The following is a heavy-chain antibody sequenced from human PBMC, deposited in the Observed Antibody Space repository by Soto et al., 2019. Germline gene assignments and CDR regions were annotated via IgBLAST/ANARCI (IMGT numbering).Heavy chain of an antibody. J-gene: IGHJ4*02. CDR3: ARDGGRGYSYDRVDY. Sequence: QVQLVESGGGVVQPGRSLRLSCAASGFTFSSYGMHWVRQAPGKGLEWVAVIWYDGSNKYYADSVKGRFTISRDNSKNTLYLQMNSLRAEDTAVYYCARDGGRGYSYDRVDYWGQGTLVTVSS. D-gene: IGHD5-18*01. CDR2: IWYDGSNK. CDR1: GFTFSSYG. V-gene: IGHV3-33*01.